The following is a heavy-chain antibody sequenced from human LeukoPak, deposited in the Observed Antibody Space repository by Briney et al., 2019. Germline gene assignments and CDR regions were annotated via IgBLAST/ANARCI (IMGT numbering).Heavy chain of an antibody. Sequence: SETLSLTCTVSGGSISSGGYYWSWIRRHPEKGLEWIGYIYYSGSTYYNPSLKSRVTISVDTSTNQFSLKLSSVTVADTAVYYCARLYGSGSYGWFDPWGQGTLVTVSS. CDR1: GGSISSGGYY. CDR3: ARLYGSGSYGWFDP. V-gene: IGHV4-31*03. D-gene: IGHD3-10*01. CDR2: IYYSGST. J-gene: IGHJ5*02.